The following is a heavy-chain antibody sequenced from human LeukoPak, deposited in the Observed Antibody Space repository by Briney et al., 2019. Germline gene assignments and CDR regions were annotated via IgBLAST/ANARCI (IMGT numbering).Heavy chain of an antibody. CDR2: INEDETRK. D-gene: IGHD6-6*01. CDR3: ANPLSTIAARRPQYQYYYYGMDV. CDR1: GFSFSTFW. J-gene: IGHJ6*02. Sequence: PGGSLGLSCSASGFSFSTFWMSWLRQTPEKGLEWVANINEDETRKYYVDSVRGRFTISRDNSKNTLYLQMNSLRAEDTAVYYCANPLSTIAARRPQYQYYYYGMDVWGQGTTVTVSS. V-gene: IGHV3-7*03.